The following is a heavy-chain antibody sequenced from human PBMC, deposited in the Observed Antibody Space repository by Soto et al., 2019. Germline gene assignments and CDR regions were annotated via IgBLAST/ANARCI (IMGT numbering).Heavy chain of an antibody. CDR1: GYTFTSYY. D-gene: IGHD4-17*01. V-gene: IGHV1-46*01. J-gene: IGHJ6*02. CDR2: INPSGGST. Sequence: QVQLVQSGAEVKKPGASVKVSCKASGYTFTSYYMHWVRQAPGQGLEWMGIINPSGGSTSYAQKFQGRVTMTRDTSTSTVYMELSSLRSEDTAVYYCARDLGYGGNSNYYYYGMDVWGQGTTVTVSS. CDR3: ARDLGYGGNSNYYYYGMDV.